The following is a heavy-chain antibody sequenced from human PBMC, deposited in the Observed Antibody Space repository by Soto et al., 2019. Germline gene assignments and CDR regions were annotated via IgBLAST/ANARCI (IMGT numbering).Heavy chain of an antibody. CDR1: GYTFTNYA. CDR2: INAGSGNT. V-gene: IGHV1-3*01. D-gene: IGHD3-16*01. Sequence: GASVKVSCKASGYTFTNYAMHWVRQAPGQRLEWMGWINAGSGNTKYSQKFQGRVTITRDTSASTAYMELSSLRSEDTAVYYCARAVGGPTSNLDSWGQGTLVTVSS. J-gene: IGHJ4*02. CDR3: ARAVGGPTSNLDS.